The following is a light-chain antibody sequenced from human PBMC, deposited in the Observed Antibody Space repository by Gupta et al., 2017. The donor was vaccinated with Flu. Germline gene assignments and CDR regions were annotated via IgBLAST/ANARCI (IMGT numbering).Light chain of an antibody. Sequence: NCRSSQSVLSTSINKNFLTWYQQRPGQPPKLLIYLASTRESGVPDRFSASGSGTNFTLTITSLQAEDVAVYYCQQYYTTPYTFGQGTKLEIK. J-gene: IGKJ2*01. V-gene: IGKV4-1*01. CDR1: QSVLSTSINKNF. CDR2: LAS. CDR3: QQYYTTPYT.